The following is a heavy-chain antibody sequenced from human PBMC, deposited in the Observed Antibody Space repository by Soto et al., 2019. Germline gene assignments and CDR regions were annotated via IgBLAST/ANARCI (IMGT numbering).Heavy chain of an antibody. J-gene: IGHJ6*02. CDR1: GFTFSSYA. CDR2: ISYDGINK. V-gene: IGHV3-30-3*01. Sequence: GGSLRLSCATSGFTFSSYALHWVRQAPGKGLEWVALISYDGINKYYADSVKGRFTISRDNSKNTLYLQMNSLRAEDTAVYYWAKDMLGGWAPSVMDVWGQGTTVTVSS. CDR3: AKDMLGGWAPSVMDV. D-gene: IGHD3-10*02.